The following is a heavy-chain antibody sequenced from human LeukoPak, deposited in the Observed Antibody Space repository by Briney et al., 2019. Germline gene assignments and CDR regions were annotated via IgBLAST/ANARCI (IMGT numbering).Heavy chain of an antibody. V-gene: IGHV3-30*18. CDR3: AKDGGDHRNSWFDP. CDR2: ISYDGNNQ. Sequence: GGSLRLSCVVSGLNFSSNGMHWVRQIPGKGLEWVAVISYDGNNQYYADSVKGRFNISRDNSKNSLYLQMSSLRIEDTALYYCAKDGGDHRNSWFDPWGQGALVTLSS. CDR1: GLNFSSNG. J-gene: IGHJ5*02. D-gene: IGHD2-21*02.